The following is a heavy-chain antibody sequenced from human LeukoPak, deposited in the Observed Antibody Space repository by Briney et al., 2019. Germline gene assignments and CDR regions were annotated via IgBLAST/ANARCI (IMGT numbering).Heavy chain of an antibody. Sequence: GSLRLSCAASGFTFSSYWMSWVRQAPGKGLEWVANINHDGNEKYYVDSVTGRFTISRDNAKNSLYLQMNSLSVEDTAVYYCARAGAIGSVDYWGQGTLVPVSS. CDR3: ARAGAIGSVDY. J-gene: IGHJ4*02. V-gene: IGHV3-7*01. CDR1: GFTFSSYW. CDR2: INHDGNEK. D-gene: IGHD2-15*01.